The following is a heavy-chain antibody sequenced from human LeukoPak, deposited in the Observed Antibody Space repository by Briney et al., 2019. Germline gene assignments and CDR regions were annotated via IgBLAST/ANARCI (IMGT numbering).Heavy chain of an antibody. J-gene: IGHJ4*02. Sequence: SETLSLTCTVSGGSISSYYWSWIRQPPGKGLEWIGYIYYSGSTDYNPSLKCRVSLSVDTSKNQFSLKLSSVTAADTAVYYCAREPRSSWFDYWSQGTLVTVSS. V-gene: IGHV4-59*01. CDR1: GGSISSYY. CDR2: IYYSGST. CDR3: AREPRSSWFDY. D-gene: IGHD6-13*01.